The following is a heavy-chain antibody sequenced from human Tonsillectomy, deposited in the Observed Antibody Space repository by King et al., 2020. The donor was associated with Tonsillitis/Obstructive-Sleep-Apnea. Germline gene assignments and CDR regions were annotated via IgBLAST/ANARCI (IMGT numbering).Heavy chain of an antibody. Sequence: VQLVESGGGLVQPGTSLRLSCSASGFTFSDYAMHWVRRAPGKGLEWVSSINWNSGNIGYVDSVKGRFTVSRDNARNSLFLEMNSLRTEDTALYFCTKGSSSSWYWDYGMDVGGQGTTVTVS. CDR2: INWNSGNI. CDR1: GFTFSDYA. V-gene: IGHV3-9*01. J-gene: IGHJ6*02. CDR3: TKGSSSSWYWDYGMDV. D-gene: IGHD6-13*01.